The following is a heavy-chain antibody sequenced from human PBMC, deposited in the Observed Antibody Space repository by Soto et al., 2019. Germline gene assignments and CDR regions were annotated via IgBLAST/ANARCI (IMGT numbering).Heavy chain of an antibody. CDR1: GLTFSSYA. J-gene: IGHJ4*02. V-gene: IGHV3-23*01. CDR3: AKEATAHYYDSSGYYR. CDR2: ISGSGSNT. Sequence: XGSLRLSFAASGLTFSSYAMSWVRQAPGKGLQWVSAISGSGSNTYYVDSVKGRFTIPRDNSKNTLYLLMNSLRAEDTAVYYCAKEATAHYYDSSGYYRWGRGTLVTVSS. D-gene: IGHD3-22*01.